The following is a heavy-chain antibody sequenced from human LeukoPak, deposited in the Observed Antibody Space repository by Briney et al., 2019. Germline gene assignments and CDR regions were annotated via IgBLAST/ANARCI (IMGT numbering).Heavy chain of an antibody. CDR3: ARAPQLVKFDY. D-gene: IGHD6-13*01. Sequence: SETLSLTRAVYGGSFSGYYWSWIRQPPGKGLEWIGEINHSGSTNYNPSLKSRVTISVDTSKNQFSLNLSSVTAADTAVYYCARAPQLVKFDYWGQGTLVTVSS. CDR1: GGSFSGYY. J-gene: IGHJ4*02. V-gene: IGHV4-34*01. CDR2: INHSGST.